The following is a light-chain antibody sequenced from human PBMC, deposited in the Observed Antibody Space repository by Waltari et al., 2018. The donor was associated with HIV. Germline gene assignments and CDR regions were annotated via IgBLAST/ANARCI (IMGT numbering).Light chain of an antibody. CDR1: SSNIGSNT. V-gene: IGLV1-44*01. CDR2: SNN. CDR3: LSYDGSLSGL. J-gene: IGLJ2*01. Sequence: QSVLTQPPSASGTPGQRVTISCSGSSSNIGSNTVNWYQQLPGTAPKLLIYSNNQRPSGVPDRFSGSKSGTSASLAIDGLQAEDEGDYYCLSYDGSLSGLFGGGTRLTVL.